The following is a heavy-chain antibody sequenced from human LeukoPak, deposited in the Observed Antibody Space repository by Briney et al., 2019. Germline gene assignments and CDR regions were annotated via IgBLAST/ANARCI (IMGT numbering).Heavy chain of an antibody. CDR3: ARERITGNWFDP. V-gene: IGHV1-2*02. CDR2: INPNSGGT. Sequence: ASVKVSCKASGYTFTGYYMHWVRQAPGQGLEWMGWINPNSGGTNYAQKFQGRVAMTRDTSISTAYMELSRLRSDDTAVYYCARERITGNWFDPWGQGTLVTVSS. J-gene: IGHJ5*02. CDR1: GYTFTGYY. D-gene: IGHD1-20*01.